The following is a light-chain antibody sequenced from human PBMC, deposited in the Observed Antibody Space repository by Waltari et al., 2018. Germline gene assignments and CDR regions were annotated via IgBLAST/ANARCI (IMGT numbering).Light chain of an antibody. CDR2: CAS. Sequence: DIVMTQSLDSLTVSLGERANFICKSSQSVLYSSDNKNYLTWYQQKPGQPPKLLIYCASTRESGVPDRFSGSGSGTDFTLTISSLQAEDVAVYYCQQYYTTPRTFGQGTKVEIK. CDR3: QQYYTTPRT. J-gene: IGKJ1*01. V-gene: IGKV4-1*01. CDR1: QSVLYSSDNKNY.